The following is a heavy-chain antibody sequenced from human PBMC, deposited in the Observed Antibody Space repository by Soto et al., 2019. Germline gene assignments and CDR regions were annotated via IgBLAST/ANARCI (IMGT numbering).Heavy chain of an antibody. CDR1: GGSISSYY. CDR3: AKRLAVANTGRSFDC. D-gene: IGHD6-19*01. J-gene: IGHJ4*02. Sequence: SETLSLTCTVSGGSISSYYWSWIRQPPGKGLEWIGYIYYSGSTYYNPSLKSRVTISVDTSKNQFSLKLSSVTAADTAVYYCAKRLAVANTGRSFDCWGPGSLVTVSS. V-gene: IGHV4-59*06. CDR2: IYYSGST.